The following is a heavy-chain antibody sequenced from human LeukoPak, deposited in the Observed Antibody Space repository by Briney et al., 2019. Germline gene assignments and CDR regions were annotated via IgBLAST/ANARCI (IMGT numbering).Heavy chain of an antibody. V-gene: IGHV4-34*01. CDR3: ARARRRFDP. Sequence: SETLSLTCAVYGGSFSGYYWSWIRQPPGKGLEWIGEINHSGSTNYNPSLKSRVTISVDTSKNHFSLKLSSVTAADTAVYYCARARRRFDPWGQGTLVTVPS. CDR1: GGSFSGYY. CDR2: INHSGST. J-gene: IGHJ5*02.